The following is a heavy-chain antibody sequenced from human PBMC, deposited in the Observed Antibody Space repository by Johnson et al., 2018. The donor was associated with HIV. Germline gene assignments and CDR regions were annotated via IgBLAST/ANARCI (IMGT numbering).Heavy chain of an antibody. D-gene: IGHD2-8*02. J-gene: IGHJ3*02. CDR3: GRESTGTGTAFEI. V-gene: IGHV3-7*01. CDR1: GFTFSNHH. Sequence: VQLVESGGGLVQPGGSLRLSCAASGFTFSNHHMTWVRQAPGKGLEWVANINRDGSDKYYVDSVKGRFTISRDNAQDSLYLQMNSLSVDDTAVYYCGRESTGTGTAFEIWGKRTMVTVSS. CDR2: INRDGSDK.